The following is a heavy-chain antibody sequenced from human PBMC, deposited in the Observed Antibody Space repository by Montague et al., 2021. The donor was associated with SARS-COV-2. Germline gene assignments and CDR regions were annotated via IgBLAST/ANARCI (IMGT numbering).Heavy chain of an antibody. Sequence: PALVKPTQTLTLTCTFSGFSLDSRGVGVGCIRQPPEKALECLALIYWNGDKRYSPSLKTRLTVTKDTSKNQVVLTMTNMDPVDTATYFCAHKNSGWPIEFANWGQGALVTVSS. CDR3: AHKNSGWPIEFAN. CDR1: GFSLDSRGVG. V-gene: IGHV2-5*01. CDR2: IYWNGDK. D-gene: IGHD6-19*01. J-gene: IGHJ4*02.